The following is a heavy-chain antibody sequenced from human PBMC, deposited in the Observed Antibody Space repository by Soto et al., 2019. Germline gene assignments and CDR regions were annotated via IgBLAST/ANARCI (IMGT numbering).Heavy chain of an antibody. J-gene: IGHJ4*02. CDR3: ARSNCGSPAYFDY. V-gene: IGHV3-7*01. CDR1: GFTFSSYW. D-gene: IGHD2-21*01. CDR2: INKNGSTK. Sequence: GGSLRLSCAASGFTFSSYWMSWVRQAPGKGLEWVANINKNGSTKYYVDSVKGRFNISRYNAKNSLYLQMNSLSAEATAGYSCARSNCGSPAYFDYWGQGTLVTVSS.